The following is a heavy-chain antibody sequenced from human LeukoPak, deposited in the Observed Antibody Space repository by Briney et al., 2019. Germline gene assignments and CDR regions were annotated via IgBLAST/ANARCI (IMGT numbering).Heavy chain of an antibody. CDR2: IIPILDIA. V-gene: IGHV1-69*04. CDR1: GDTFTGYY. D-gene: IGHD2-15*01. Sequence: SLKVSCKSSGDTFTGYYMHWVRQAPGQGLEWMGRIIPILDIANYAQKFQGRVTITADKSTTTAYMELSSLRSEDTAMYYCARGFRSVAVVDDTPLSDYWGQGTLVTVSS. CDR3: ARGFRSVAVVDDTPLSDY. J-gene: IGHJ4*02.